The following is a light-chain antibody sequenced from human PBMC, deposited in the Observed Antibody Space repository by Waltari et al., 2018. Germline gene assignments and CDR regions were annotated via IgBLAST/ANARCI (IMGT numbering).Light chain of an antibody. CDR3: ATWDNSLTAVV. Sequence: QSVLTQPPSVSAAPGQKVTISCSGTSSHIGTYYVSWYHQLPGAAPKLLIYDNNKRPSGIPDRFSASKSGTSATLGITGLQIGDEADYYCATWDNSLTAVVFGGGTKLTVL. V-gene: IGLV1-51*01. CDR2: DNN. CDR1: SSHIGTYY. J-gene: IGLJ2*01.